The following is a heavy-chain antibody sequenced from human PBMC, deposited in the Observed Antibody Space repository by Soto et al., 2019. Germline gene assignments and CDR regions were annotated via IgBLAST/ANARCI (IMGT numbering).Heavy chain of an antibody. CDR1: GGSISSYY. V-gene: IGHV4-59*01. J-gene: IGHJ3*02. CDR3: ARELWFGVPDAFDI. Sequence: LPLTCTVSGGSISSYYWSWIRQPPGKGLEWIGYIYYSGSTNYNPSLKSRVTISVDTSKNQFSLKLSSVTAADTAVYYCARELWFGVPDAFDIWGQGTMVTVSS. D-gene: IGHD3-10*01. CDR2: IYYSGST.